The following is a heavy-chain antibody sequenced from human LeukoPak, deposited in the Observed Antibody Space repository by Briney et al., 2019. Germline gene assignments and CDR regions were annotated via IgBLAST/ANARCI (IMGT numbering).Heavy chain of an antibody. J-gene: IGHJ5*02. CDR3: ARAPFIITMVRGTNWFDP. CDR2: INHSGST. CDR1: GGSFSGYY. Sequence: SETLSLTCAVYGGSFSGYYWSWIRQPPGKGLEWIGEINHSGSTNYNPSLKSRVTISVDTSKNQFSLKLSSVTAADTAVYYCARAPFIITMVRGTNWFDPWGQETLVTVSS. V-gene: IGHV4-34*01. D-gene: IGHD3-10*01.